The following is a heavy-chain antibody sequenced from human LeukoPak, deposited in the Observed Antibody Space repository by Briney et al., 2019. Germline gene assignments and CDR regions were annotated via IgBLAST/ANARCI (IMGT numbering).Heavy chain of an antibody. CDR1: GFTFGDYL. CDR3: SRGSGWLSVY. V-gene: IGHV3-49*03. Sequence: GGSLRLSCTASGFTFGDYLMSWFRQAPGKGLEWIGFISGGTTEYAASVKGRFTISRDDSTSIAYLQMNSLTTEDTAVYYCSRGSGWLSVYWGQGTLVTVAS. D-gene: IGHD6-19*01. CDR2: ISGGTT. J-gene: IGHJ4*02.